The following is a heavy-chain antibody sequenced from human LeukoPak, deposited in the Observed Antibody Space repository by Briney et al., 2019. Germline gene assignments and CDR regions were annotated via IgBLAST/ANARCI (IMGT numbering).Heavy chain of an antibody. J-gene: IGHJ3*02. V-gene: IGHV4-61*01. CDR3: AREVVPGAFDI. Sequence: SETLSLTCSVSGGSISVDSVYWSWIRQSPGKGLEWIGYIFHSGSTNYNPSLKSRVTISGDTSKNQFSLKLTSVTAADTAVYYCAREVVPGAFDIWGQGTMVTVSS. CDR2: IFHSGST. CDR1: GGSISVDSVY. D-gene: IGHD2-15*01.